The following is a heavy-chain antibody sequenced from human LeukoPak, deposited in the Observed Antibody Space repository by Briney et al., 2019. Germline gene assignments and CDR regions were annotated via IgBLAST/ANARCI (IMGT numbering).Heavy chain of an antibody. J-gene: IGHJ4*02. CDR2: IWYDGSNK. CDR3: ARGSFRDGYNYGDY. CDR1: GFTFSSYG. V-gene: IGHV3-33*01. Sequence: PGGSLRLSCAASGFTFSSYGMPWVRQAPGKGLEWVAVIWYDGSNKYYADSVKGRFTISRDNSKNTLYLQMNSLRAEDTAVYYCARGSFRDGYNYGDYWGQGTLVTVSS. D-gene: IGHD5-12*01.